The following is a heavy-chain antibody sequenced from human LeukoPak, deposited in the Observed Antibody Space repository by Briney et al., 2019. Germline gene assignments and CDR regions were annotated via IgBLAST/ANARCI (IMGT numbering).Heavy chain of an antibody. D-gene: IGHD1-26*01. Sequence: GGSLRLSCAASGFTFSSYGMYWVRRAPGKGLEWVAFVRYDGSNKYYTDSVKGRFTISRDNSKNTLYLQMNSLRAEDTAVYYCAKGRGWEASYYYYYMDVWGKGTTVTISS. J-gene: IGHJ6*03. CDR1: GFTFSSYG. CDR2: VRYDGSNK. V-gene: IGHV3-30*02. CDR3: AKGRGWEASYYYYYMDV.